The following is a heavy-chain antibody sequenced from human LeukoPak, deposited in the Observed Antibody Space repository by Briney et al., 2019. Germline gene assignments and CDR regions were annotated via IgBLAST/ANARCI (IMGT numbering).Heavy chain of an antibody. CDR1: GVSFTGYY. Sequence: SETLSLTCAFYGVSFTGYYWSSIRQSPGKGLEWIGEINHSGQIDYNTSLKSRVTISVDTSRNQFSLHLNSVTAADTAVYYCTRGGYGPGSHYRFWGQGTLVTVSS. V-gene: IGHV4-34*01. J-gene: IGHJ4*02. D-gene: IGHD3-10*01. CDR2: INHSGQI. CDR3: TRGGYGPGSHYRF.